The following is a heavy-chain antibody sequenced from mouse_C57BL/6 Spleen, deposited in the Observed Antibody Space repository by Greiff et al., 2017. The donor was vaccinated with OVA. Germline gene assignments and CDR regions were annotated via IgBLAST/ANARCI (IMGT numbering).Heavy chain of an antibody. D-gene: IGHD2-3*01. V-gene: IGHV1-26*01. Sequence: EVQLQQSGPELVKPGASVKISCKASGYTFTDYYMNWVKQSHGKSLEWIGDINPNNGGTSYNQKFKGKATLTVDKSSSTAYMELRSLTSEDSAVYYCASYDGYYLAWFAYWGQGTLVTVSA. J-gene: IGHJ3*01. CDR3: ASYDGYYLAWFAY. CDR2: INPNNGGT. CDR1: GYTFTDYY.